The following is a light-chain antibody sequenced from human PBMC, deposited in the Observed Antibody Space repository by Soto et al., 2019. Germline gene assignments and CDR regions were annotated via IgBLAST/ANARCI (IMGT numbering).Light chain of an antibody. CDR3: QSYDIRLSAWV. CDR2: AFT. CDR1: SSNIGAGYD. V-gene: IGLV1-40*01. J-gene: IGLJ3*02. Sequence: QSALTQPPSVSGAPGQTVTISCTWTSSNIGAGYDVHWYQQGLDKAPKLVIYAFTSRPSGVPDRFSGSRSASSASLTVTGLQAEDEADYYCQSYDIRLSAWVFGGGTKLTVL.